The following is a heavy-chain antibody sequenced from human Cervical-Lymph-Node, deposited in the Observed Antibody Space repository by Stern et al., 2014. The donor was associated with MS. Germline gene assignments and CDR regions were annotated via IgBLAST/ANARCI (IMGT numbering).Heavy chain of an antibody. J-gene: IGHJ4*02. V-gene: IGHV2-70*04. D-gene: IGHD3-3*01. CDR1: GFSLVTSGVR. Sequence: ESGPALVKPTQTLTLTCTFSGFSLVTSGVRVSWIRQPPGKALEWLARIDWYDNTCYNTSLMTRLTISKDTSKNQVVLTMTNVDPVDTATYYCARMMGSGYRHYFDYWGQGTPVTVS. CDR2: IDWYDNT. CDR3: ARMMGSGYRHYFDY.